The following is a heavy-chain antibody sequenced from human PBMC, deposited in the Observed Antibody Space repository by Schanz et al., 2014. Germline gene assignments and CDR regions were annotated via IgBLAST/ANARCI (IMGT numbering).Heavy chain of an antibody. D-gene: IGHD3-10*01. V-gene: IGHV3-30*04. CDR2: TSTDGTKT. CDR3: ARGPIPIQGVPMDF. Sequence: QVQLVESGGGVVQPGTSLRLSCAASGFTFRGHAMHWVRQAPGQGLEKVAVTSTDGTKTYYAASVRGRFTISRDNSKDTLYLQMSGLTPEDTAVYYCARGPIPIQGVPMDFWGQGTLVTVSS. J-gene: IGHJ4*02. CDR1: GFTFRGHA.